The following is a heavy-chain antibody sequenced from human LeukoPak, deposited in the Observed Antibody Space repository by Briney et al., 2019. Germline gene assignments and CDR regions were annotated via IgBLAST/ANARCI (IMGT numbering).Heavy chain of an antibody. D-gene: IGHD1-7*01. Sequence: ESGPTLVKPTQILTLTCTFSGFSPRTAGVGVSGIRQPPVKALEWLAPIYWHADNRYTPSQKSTLTITKDTSKNQVVPTMTNMYPADTATYYCAHRRRTNFEYWGQGTLGTVSS. CDR2: IYWHADN. V-gene: IGHV2-5*01. CDR1: GFSPRTAGVG. J-gene: IGHJ4*02. CDR3: AHRRRTNFEY.